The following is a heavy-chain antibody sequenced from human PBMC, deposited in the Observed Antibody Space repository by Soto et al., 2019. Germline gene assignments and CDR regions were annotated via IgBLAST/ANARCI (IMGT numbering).Heavy chain of an antibody. CDR3: ARNEYDSTAYYDSYFYGLDV. Sequence: ESGGGVVQPGRSLRLSCAASGFIFRTYGMHWVRQAPGKGLEWVAFISYDGSDKFYADSVKGRFTISRDNSKNTLFLQMNTLRAEDTAVYYWARNEYDSTAYYDSYFYGLDVWGQGTTVTVSS. CDR1: GFIFRTYG. D-gene: IGHD3-3*01. V-gene: IGHV3-30*03. J-gene: IGHJ6*02. CDR2: ISYDGSDK.